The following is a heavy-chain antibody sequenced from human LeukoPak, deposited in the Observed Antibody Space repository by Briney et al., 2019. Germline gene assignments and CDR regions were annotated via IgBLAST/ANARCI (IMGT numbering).Heavy chain of an antibody. V-gene: IGHV1-24*01. CDR3: ATGWVGGSGSYQDY. Sequence: EASVKVSCKVSGYTLTELSMHWVRQAPGKGPEWMGGFDPEDGETIYAQKFRGRVTMTEDTSTDTAYMELSSLRSEDTAVYYCATGWVGGSGSYQDYWGQGTLVTVSS. J-gene: IGHJ4*02. D-gene: IGHD3-10*01. CDR1: GYTLTELS. CDR2: FDPEDGET.